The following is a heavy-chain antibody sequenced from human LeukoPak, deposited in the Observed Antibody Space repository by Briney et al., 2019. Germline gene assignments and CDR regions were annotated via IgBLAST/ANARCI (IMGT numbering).Heavy chain of an antibody. CDR1: GFTFSSYA. CDR3: AKDRPVVMEPDY. Sequence: GRSLRLSCAASGFTFSSYALHWVRQAPGKGLEWVAVISYDGSSKYYADSVKGRFTISRDNSKNTLYLQMNSLRAEDTAVYYCAKDRPVVMEPDYWGQGTLVTVSS. CDR2: ISYDGSSK. D-gene: IGHD2-8*01. V-gene: IGHV3-30-3*01. J-gene: IGHJ4*02.